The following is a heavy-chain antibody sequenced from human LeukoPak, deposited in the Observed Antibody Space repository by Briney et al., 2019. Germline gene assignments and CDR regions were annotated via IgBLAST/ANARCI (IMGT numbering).Heavy chain of an antibody. D-gene: IGHD3-22*01. Sequence: QSGGSLRLSCAASGFTFSSYGMHWVRQAPGKGLEWVAVISYDGSNKYYADSVKGRFTISRDNSKNTLYLQMNSLRAEDTAVYYCARTYYYDSSGLPGYWGQGTLVTVSS. J-gene: IGHJ4*02. CDR1: GFTFSSYG. V-gene: IGHV3-30*03. CDR2: ISYDGSNK. CDR3: ARTYYYDSSGLPGY.